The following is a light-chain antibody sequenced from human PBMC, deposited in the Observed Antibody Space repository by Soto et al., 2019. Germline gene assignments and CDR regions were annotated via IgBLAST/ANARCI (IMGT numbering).Light chain of an antibody. J-gene: IGLJ2*01. CDR3: QVWDRRSGLVV. CDR2: DDS. CDR1: NIGGQS. Sequence: SYELSQPPSVSVAPGQTAKLACGGNNIGGQSVHWYQQKPGQAPLLVVHDDSDRPSGIPKRFSGSNSGNTATLTISRVEDGDEADYFCQVWDRRSGLVVFGGGTKLTVL. V-gene: IGLV3-21*02.